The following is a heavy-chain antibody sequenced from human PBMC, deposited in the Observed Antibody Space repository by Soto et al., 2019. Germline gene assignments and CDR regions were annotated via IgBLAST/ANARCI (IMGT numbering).Heavy chain of an antibody. Sequence: QVQLQESGPGLVKPSQTLSLTCTVSGGSISSGGYYWSWIRQHPGKGLEWIGYIYYSGSTYYNPSLTRRVTISVDTSKNQSSLKLSSVTAADTAVYYCARSSPSTVTTFDSWGQGTLVTVSS. CDR2: IYYSGST. J-gene: IGHJ5*01. V-gene: IGHV4-31*03. D-gene: IGHD4-17*01. CDR1: GGSISSGGYY. CDR3: ARSSPSTVTTFDS.